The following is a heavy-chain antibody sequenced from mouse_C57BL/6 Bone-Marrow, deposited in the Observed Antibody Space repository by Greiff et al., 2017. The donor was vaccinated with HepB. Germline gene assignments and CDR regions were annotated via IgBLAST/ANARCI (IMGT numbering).Heavy chain of an antibody. CDR1: GYTFTDYY. Sequence: VQLQQSGPVLVKPGASVKMSCKASGYTFTDYYMNWVKQSHGKSLEWIGVINPYNGGTSYNQKFKGKATLTVDKSSSTAYMELNSLTSEDSAVYYGARGGFPPWYFDVWGTGTTVTVSS. V-gene: IGHV1-19*01. CDR3: ARGGFPPWYFDV. J-gene: IGHJ1*03. CDR2: INPYNGGT.